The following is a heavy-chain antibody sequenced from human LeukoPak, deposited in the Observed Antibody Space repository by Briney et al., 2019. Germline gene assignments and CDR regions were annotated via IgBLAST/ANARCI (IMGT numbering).Heavy chain of an antibody. V-gene: IGHV4-39*07. CDR3: ARGVEGYYFDY. J-gene: IGHJ4*02. CDR1: GGSLYTSSYY. CDR2: IYYSEST. Sequence: SETLSLTCSVSGGSLYTSSYYWGWIRQPPGKGLEWIGNIYYSESTNYNPSLKSRVTISVDTSKNQFSLKLSSVTAADTAVYYCARGVEGYYFDYWGQGTLVTVSS.